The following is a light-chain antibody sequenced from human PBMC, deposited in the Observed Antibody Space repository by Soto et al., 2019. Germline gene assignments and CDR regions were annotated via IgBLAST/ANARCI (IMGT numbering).Light chain of an antibody. CDR2: DDS. Sequence: SYELTQPPSVSVAPGQTASITCGGNNIKGKSVHWYQRKPGQAPVLVVFDDSDRPSGIPERFTGSSSGNTATLTISWVEAGDEADYYCQVWDSGNDPAIFGGGTKVTVL. J-gene: IGLJ2*01. CDR1: NIKGKS. CDR3: QVWDSGNDPAI. V-gene: IGLV3-21*02.